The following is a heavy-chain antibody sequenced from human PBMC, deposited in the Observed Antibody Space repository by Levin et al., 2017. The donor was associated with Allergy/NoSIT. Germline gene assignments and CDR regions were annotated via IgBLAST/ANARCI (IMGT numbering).Heavy chain of an antibody. D-gene: IGHD1-26*01. Sequence: GESLKISCAASGFTFSSYSMNWVRQAPGKGLEWVSYISSSSSTIYYADSVKGRFTISRDNAKNSLYLQMNSLRAEDTAVYYCARGYSGSYFRFGGQGTLVTVSS. CDR1: GFTFSSYS. CDR3: ARGYSGSYFRF. V-gene: IGHV3-48*01. CDR2: ISSSSSTI. J-gene: IGHJ4*02.